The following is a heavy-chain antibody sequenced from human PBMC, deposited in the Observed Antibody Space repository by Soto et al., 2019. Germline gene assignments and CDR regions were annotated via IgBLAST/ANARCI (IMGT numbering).Heavy chain of an antibody. Sequence: PSETLCLTCTVSGGSISSGDYYCIWIRQPPGKGLEWIGYIYYSGSTYYNPSLKSRVTISVDTSKNQFSLKLSSVTAADTAVYYCARERTDGSRLDPWGQGTLLTVSS. V-gene: IGHV4-30-4*01. CDR2: IYYSGST. J-gene: IGHJ5*02. D-gene: IGHD6-13*01. CDR1: GGSISSGDYY. CDR3: ARERTDGSRLDP.